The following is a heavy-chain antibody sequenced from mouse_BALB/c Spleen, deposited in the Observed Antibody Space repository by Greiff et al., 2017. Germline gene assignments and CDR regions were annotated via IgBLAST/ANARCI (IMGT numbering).Heavy chain of an antibody. J-gene: IGHJ2*01. V-gene: IGHV1-14*01. CDR2: INPYNDGT. D-gene: IGHD2-1*01. CDR1: GYTFTSYV. Sequence: VQLQQSGPELVKPGASVKMSCKASGYTFTSYVMHWVKQKPGQGLEWIGYINPYNDGTKYNEKFKGKATLTSDKSSSTAYMELSSLTSEDSAVYYCAGGNYVDYCDYWGQGTTLTVSS. CDR3: AGGNYVDYCDY.